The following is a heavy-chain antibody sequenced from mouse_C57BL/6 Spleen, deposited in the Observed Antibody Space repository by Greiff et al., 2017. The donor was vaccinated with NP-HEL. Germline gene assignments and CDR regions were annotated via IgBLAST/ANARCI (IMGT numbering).Heavy chain of an antibody. Sequence: DVKLVESGAELVKPGASVKLSCTASGFNIKDYYMHWVKQRTEQGLEWIGRIDPEDGETKYAPKFQGKATITADTSSNTAYLQLSSLTSEDTAVYYCARDGSSPLCFDYWGQGTTLTVSS. CDR2: IDPEDGET. CDR1: GFNIKDYY. CDR3: ARDGSSPLCFDY. V-gene: IGHV14-2*01. J-gene: IGHJ2*01. D-gene: IGHD1-1*01.